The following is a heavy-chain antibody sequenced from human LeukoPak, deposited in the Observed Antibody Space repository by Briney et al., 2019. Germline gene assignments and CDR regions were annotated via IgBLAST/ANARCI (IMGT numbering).Heavy chain of an antibody. Sequence: SVKVSCEASGGTLSSYAISWVRQAPGQGLEWMGGITPIFGTANYAQKFQGRVTITTDESTSTAYMELSSLRSEDTAVYYCASRSLKGKEGQRITMVRGVIGWYFDLWGRGTLVTVSS. CDR3: ASRSLKGKEGQRITMVRGVIGWYFDL. V-gene: IGHV1-69*05. D-gene: IGHD3-10*01. CDR2: ITPIFGTA. CDR1: GGTLSSYA. J-gene: IGHJ2*01.